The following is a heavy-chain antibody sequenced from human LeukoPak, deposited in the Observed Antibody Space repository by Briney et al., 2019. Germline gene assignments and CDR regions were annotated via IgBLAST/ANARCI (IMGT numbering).Heavy chain of an antibody. V-gene: IGHV4-39*01. CDR3: ARHFDN. CDR2: INYSRST. J-gene: IGHJ4*02. Sequence: PSETLSLTCTVSGVSIISSSYDWGWIRQPPGKGLEWIGSINYSRSTDYNPSLKSRVTISVDASKNQFSLKMSSVTAADTAVYYCARHFDNWGQGTLVTVSS. CDR1: GVSIISSSYD.